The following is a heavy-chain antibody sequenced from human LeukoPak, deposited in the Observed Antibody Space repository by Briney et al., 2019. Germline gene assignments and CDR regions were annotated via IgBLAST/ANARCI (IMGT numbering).Heavy chain of an antibody. CDR3: ARDPGYYYDSSASGGFDY. CDR1: GFTFSDYY. Sequence: GGSLRLSCAASGFTFSDYYMSWIRQAPGKGLEWVSYISSSGSTIYYADSVKGRFTISRDNAKNSLYLQMNSLRAEDTAVYYCARDPGYYYDSSASGGFDYWGQGTLVTVSS. CDR2: ISSSGSTI. J-gene: IGHJ4*02. D-gene: IGHD3-22*01. V-gene: IGHV3-11*01.